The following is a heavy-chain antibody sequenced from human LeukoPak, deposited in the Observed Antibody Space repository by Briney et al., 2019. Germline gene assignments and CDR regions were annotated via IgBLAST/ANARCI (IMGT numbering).Heavy chain of an antibody. CDR3: ARQGVGATPYYFDY. Sequence: SETLSLTSTVSGGSISSSSYYWGWIRQPPGKGLEWIGSIYYSGSTYYNPSLKSRVTISVDTSKNQFSLKLSSVTAADTAVYYCARQGVGATPYYFDYWGQGTLVTVSS. D-gene: IGHD1-26*01. J-gene: IGHJ4*02. V-gene: IGHV4-39*01. CDR2: IYYSGST. CDR1: GGSISSSSYY.